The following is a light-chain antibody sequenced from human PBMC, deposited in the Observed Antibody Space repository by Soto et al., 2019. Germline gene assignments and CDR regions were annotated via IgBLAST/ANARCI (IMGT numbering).Light chain of an antibody. Sequence: QSVRTQSPSASASLGASVKLTCTLSSGHSSYAIAWHQQQPEKGPRYLMKLNSDCSHSKGDGIPDRFSGSSPGAERYLNISSLQSEDEADYYCQTWGTGVVYGGGTKLTVL. CDR2: LNSDCSH. CDR1: SGHSSYA. CDR3: QTWGTGVV. V-gene: IGLV4-69*01. J-gene: IGLJ2*01.